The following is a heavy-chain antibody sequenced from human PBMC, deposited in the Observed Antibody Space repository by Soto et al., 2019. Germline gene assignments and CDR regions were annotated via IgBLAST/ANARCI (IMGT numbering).Heavy chain of an antibody. CDR2: ISYSGST. CDR3: ARGHYDILPGLPTNSLDY. CDR1: GGSISGFF. Sequence: SETLSLTCTVSGGSISGFFWSWIRQPPGKGLEWIGFISYSGSTKYNPSLKSRVAISIDTSQNQFSLKLRYVTAADTAVYYCARGHYDILPGLPTNSLDYWGQGTMVTVSS. J-gene: IGHJ4*02. D-gene: IGHD3-9*01. V-gene: IGHV4-59*01.